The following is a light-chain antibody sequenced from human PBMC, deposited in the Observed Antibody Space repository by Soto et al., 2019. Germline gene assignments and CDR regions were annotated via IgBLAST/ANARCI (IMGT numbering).Light chain of an antibody. J-gene: IGKJ4*01. CDR2: DVS. CDR1: QSVTSF. Sequence: EIVLTQSPVTLSLSPGERATLSCRASQSVTSFLAWYQQKPGQAPRLLIYDVSNRATGITARFSGSGSGTDFTITISSLEPEDFAVYYCQQRSNWPLTFGGGTKVEIK. V-gene: IGKV3-11*01. CDR3: QQRSNWPLT.